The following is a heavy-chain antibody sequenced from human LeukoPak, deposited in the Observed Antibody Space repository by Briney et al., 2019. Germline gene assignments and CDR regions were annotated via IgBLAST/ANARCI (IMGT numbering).Heavy chain of an antibody. CDR3: ARDAKWFDP. CDR1: GFTFSDFW. Sequence: PGGSLRLSCAAYGFTFSDFWMSWVRQARGKGLEWVANIKEDGSEKNCVDSVKGRFTIPRDNAKNSLYLQMNSLRAEDTAVYYCARDAKWFDPWGQGTLVTVSS. J-gene: IGHJ5*02. V-gene: IGHV3-7*03. CDR2: IKEDGSEK.